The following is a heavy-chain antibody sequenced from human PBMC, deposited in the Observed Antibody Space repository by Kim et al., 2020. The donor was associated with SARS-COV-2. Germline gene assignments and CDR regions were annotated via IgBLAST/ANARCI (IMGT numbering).Heavy chain of an antibody. CDR3: ARDNYVGLSTTVTHDAFDI. CDR2: ISYDGSNK. J-gene: IGHJ3*02. V-gene: IGHV3-30*04. Sequence: GGSLRLSCAASGFTFSSYAMHWVRQAPGKGLEWVAVISYDGSNKYYADSVKGRFTISRDNSKNTLYLQMNSLRAEDTAVYYCARDNYVGLSTTVTHDAFDIWGQGTMVTVSS. CDR1: GFTFSSYA. D-gene: IGHD4-17*01.